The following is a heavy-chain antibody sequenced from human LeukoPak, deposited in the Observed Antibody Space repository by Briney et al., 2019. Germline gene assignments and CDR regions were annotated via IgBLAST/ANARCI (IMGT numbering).Heavy chain of an antibody. D-gene: IGHD6-19*01. J-gene: IGHJ4*02. CDR3: ARVSSVGLGVMSSGWYVPYFDY. CDR2: IYYSGST. Sequence: SETLSLTCTVSGGSIGSSSYYWGWLRQPPGTGLEWIGSIYYSGSTYYNPSLKSGVTISVDTSKNQFSLKLSSVTAADTAVYYCARVSSVGLGVMSSGWYVPYFDYWGQGTLVTVSS. V-gene: IGHV4-39*07. CDR1: GGSIGSSSYY.